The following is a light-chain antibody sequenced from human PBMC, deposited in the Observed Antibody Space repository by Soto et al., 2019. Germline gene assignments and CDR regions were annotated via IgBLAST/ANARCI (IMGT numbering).Light chain of an antibody. J-gene: IGKJ1*01. V-gene: IGKV1-5*01. Sequence: DIQLTQSPATLSASVRDRVTITCRASQSISTWLAWYQQKPGKAPKLLIYDASSLESGVPSRFSGSQSGTEFTLTISSLQPDDLATYYCQQYSTYWTFGQGTKVDIK. CDR2: DAS. CDR1: QSISTW. CDR3: QQYSTYWT.